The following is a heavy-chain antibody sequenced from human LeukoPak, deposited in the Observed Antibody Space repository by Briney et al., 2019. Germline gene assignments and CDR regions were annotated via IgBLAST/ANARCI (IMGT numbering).Heavy chain of an antibody. Sequence: SETLSLTCAVSGYSISSGYYWGWIRQPPGKGLEWIRSIYHSGSTYYNPSLKSRVTISVDTSKNQFSLKLSSVTAADTAVYYCARRPRNYYDSSGYYFDYWGQGTLVTVSS. CDR2: IYHSGST. V-gene: IGHV4-38-2*01. D-gene: IGHD3-22*01. CDR3: ARRPRNYYDSSGYYFDY. J-gene: IGHJ4*02. CDR1: GYSISSGYY.